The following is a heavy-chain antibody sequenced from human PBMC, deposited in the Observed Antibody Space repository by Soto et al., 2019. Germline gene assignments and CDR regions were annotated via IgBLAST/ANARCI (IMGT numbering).Heavy chain of an antibody. CDR3: AKEAPRIGMDY. J-gene: IGHJ4*02. D-gene: IGHD1-1*01. Sequence: RLSCAASGFTFSSYEMNWVRQAPGKGLEWVSYISSSGRTIYYADSVKGRFTISRDNAKNSLYLQMNSLRAEDTAVYYCAKEAPRIGMDYWGQGTLVTVSS. CDR2: ISSSGRTI. CDR1: GFTFSSYE. V-gene: IGHV3-48*03.